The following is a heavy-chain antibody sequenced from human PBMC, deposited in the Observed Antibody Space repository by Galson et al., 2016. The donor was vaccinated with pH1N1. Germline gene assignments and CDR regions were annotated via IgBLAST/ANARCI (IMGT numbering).Heavy chain of an antibody. Sequence: LSLTCDVSGDSINSYYWSWIRQPPGKGLEWIGYVFYTGRTKYNPSLKSRVTISVDTSKNQFSLKLRSVTAADTAVYYCARDETSMLRGISGVLDIWGQGTMVTVSS. CDR3: ARDETSMLRGISGVLDI. V-gene: IGHV4-59*13. CDR2: VFYTGRT. CDR1: GDSINSYY. J-gene: IGHJ3*02. D-gene: IGHD3-10*01.